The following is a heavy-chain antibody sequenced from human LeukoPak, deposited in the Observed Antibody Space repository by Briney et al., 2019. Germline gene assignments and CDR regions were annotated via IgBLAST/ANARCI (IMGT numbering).Heavy chain of an antibody. CDR2: IRFDGSNK. CDR3: AKDYSSGWYGPFDY. J-gene: IGHJ4*02. CDR1: GFTFSSYG. Sequence: PGGSLRLSCAASGFTFSSYGMHWVRQAPGKGLEWVAFIRFDGSNKYYADSVKGRFTISRDNSKNTLYLQMNSLRAEDTAVYYCAKDYSSGWYGPFDYWGQGTLVTVSS. V-gene: IGHV3-30*02. D-gene: IGHD6-19*01.